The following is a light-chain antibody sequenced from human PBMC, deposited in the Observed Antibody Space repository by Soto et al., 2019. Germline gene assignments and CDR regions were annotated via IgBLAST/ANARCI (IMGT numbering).Light chain of an antibody. CDR3: MQALQTPPT. CDR1: QSLLHRNGYNY. V-gene: IGKV2-28*01. CDR2: LGS. J-gene: IGKJ5*01. Sequence: VVTQSPLSLAVTPGEPASISCXSSQSLLHRNGYNYLDWYLQKPGQSPQLMIYLGSNRASGVPDRFSGSGSGTAFTLKISRVEAEDVGVYYCMQALQTPPTFGQGTRLEIK.